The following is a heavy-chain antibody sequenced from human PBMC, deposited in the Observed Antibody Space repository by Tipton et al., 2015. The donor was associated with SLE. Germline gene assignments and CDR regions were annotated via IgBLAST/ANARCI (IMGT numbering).Heavy chain of an antibody. CDR1: GFTLSTYG. CDR2: IYNDGGNK. D-gene: IGHD3-22*01. J-gene: IGHJ4*02. Sequence: SLRLSCAASGFTLSTYGMHWIRQAPGKGLEWVAVIYNDGGNKYYADSVEGRFTNSRDNSKNTLYLQMDSLRAEDTAVYYCARGAAHFDSSGYFDYWGQGTLVTVSS. V-gene: IGHV3-33*01. CDR3: ARGAAHFDSSGYFDY.